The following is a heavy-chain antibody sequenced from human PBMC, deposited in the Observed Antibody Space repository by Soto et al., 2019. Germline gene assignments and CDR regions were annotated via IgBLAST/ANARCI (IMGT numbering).Heavy chain of an antibody. CDR3: AREGLTGTIGLYYYYGMDV. D-gene: IGHD1-7*01. J-gene: IGHJ6*02. CDR1: GGSISSYY. V-gene: IGHV4-59*01. CDR2: IYYSGST. Sequence: QVQLQESGPGLVKPSETLSLTCTVSGGSISSYYWSWIRQPPGKGLEWLGYIYYSGSTNYNPSLKSRVTISVDTSKHQFSLKLSSVTAADTAVYYCAREGLTGTIGLYYYYGMDVWGQGTTVTVSS.